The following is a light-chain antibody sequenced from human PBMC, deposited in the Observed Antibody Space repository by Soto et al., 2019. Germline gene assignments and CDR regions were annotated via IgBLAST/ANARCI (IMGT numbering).Light chain of an antibody. V-gene: IGLV2-14*01. CDR1: SSDVGGYNY. CDR2: DVS. CDR3: SSYTSSSTLGYV. J-gene: IGLJ1*01. Sequence: VLTQPASVSGSPGQSITISCTGTSSDVGGYNYVSWYQQHPGKAPKLMIHDVSNRPSGVSNRFSGSKSGNTASLTISGLQAEDEADYYCSSYTSSSTLGYVFGTGTKVTVL.